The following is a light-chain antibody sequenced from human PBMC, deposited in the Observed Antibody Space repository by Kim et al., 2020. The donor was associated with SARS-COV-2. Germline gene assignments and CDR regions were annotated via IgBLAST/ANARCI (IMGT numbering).Light chain of an antibody. CDR2: GAS. CDR1: QSVSSSD. V-gene: IGKV3-20*01. J-gene: IGKJ1*01. CDR3: HLYGRSPWT. Sequence: ETVLRQSPGTLSLSSGERGTLSCRASQSVSSSDLAWYQQKPGQAPRLLVFGASNRATGIPDRFSGSGSGTDFTLTISRLEPEDFAVYYCHLYGRSPWTIGQGTKV.